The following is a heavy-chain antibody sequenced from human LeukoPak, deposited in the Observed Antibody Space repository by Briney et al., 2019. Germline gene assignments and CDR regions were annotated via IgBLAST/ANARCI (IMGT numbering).Heavy chain of an antibody. J-gene: IGHJ4*02. CDR3: ARDPSYDQGLDY. CDR2: TYYRSKWFY. CDR1: GDRVSSNTAA. Sequence: SQTLSLTSALSGDRVSSNTAAWYWLRQSPSRGLEWLGRTYYRSKWFYEYAVSVRSRITINVDTSKTQFSLQLSSVTPEDTAVYYCARDPSYDQGLDYWGQGTLVTVSS. D-gene: IGHD3-3*01. V-gene: IGHV6-1*01.